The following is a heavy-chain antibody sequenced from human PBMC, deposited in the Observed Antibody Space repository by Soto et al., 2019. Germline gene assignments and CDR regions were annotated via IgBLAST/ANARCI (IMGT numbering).Heavy chain of an antibody. D-gene: IGHD2-2*02. Sequence: EVQLLESGGGLVQPGGSLRLSCAASGFTFSSYAMSWVRQAPGKGLEWVSAISGSGGSTYYADSVKGRFTISRDNSKNTLYLQMNSLRAEDTAVYYCAKVPVGDNCSSTSCYTYYYYYMDVWGKGTTVTVSS. J-gene: IGHJ6*03. CDR2: ISGSGGST. CDR1: GFTFSSYA. V-gene: IGHV3-23*01. CDR3: AKVPVGDNCSSTSCYTYYYYYMDV.